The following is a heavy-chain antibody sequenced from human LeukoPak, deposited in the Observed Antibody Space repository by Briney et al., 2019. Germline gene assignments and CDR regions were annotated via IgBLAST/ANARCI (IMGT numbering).Heavy chain of an antibody. CDR2: IYYSGST. D-gene: IGHD3-22*01. J-gene: IGHJ3*02. Sequence: SETLSLTCTVSGASSDSMRYSYWSWIRQPAGKGLEWIGSIYYSGSTYYNPSLKSRVTISVGTSKNQFSLKLSSVTAADTAVYYCARVRSITMIVVVTNAGAFDIWGQGTMVTVSS. CDR3: ARVRSITMIVVVTNAGAFDI. V-gene: IGHV4-39*07. CDR1: GASSDSMRYSY.